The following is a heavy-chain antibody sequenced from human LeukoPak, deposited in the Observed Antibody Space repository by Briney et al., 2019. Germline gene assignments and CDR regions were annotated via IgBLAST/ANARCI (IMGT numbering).Heavy chain of an antibody. Sequence: GGSLRLSCTASGFTFSNYPMSWVRQAPGKGLEWVANIKQDGSEKYYVDSVKGRFTISRDNAKNSLYLQMNSLRAEDTAVYYCAREDAPPATFDYWGQGTLVTVSS. D-gene: IGHD2-2*01. CDR1: GFTFSNYP. J-gene: IGHJ4*02. CDR2: IKQDGSEK. CDR3: AREDAPPATFDY. V-gene: IGHV3-7*01.